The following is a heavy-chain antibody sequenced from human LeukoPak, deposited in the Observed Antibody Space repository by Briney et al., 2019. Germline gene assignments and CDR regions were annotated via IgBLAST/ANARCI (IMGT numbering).Heavy chain of an antibody. Sequence: PGGSLRLSCAASGFTVSSNYMTWVRQAPGKGLDWVSVIYSGGSTYYADSVKGRFTISRDNSKNTLFLQTNSLRPEDAAVYYCARGASGTYYFGYWDRGTLVTVSS. CDR2: IYSGGST. CDR3: ARGASGTYYFGY. J-gene: IGHJ4*02. D-gene: IGHD1-26*01. CDR1: GFTVSSNY. V-gene: IGHV3-66*02.